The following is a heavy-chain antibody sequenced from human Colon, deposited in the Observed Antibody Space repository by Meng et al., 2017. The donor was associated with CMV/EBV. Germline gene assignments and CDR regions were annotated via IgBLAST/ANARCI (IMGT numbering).Heavy chain of an antibody. V-gene: IGHV1-2*02. CDR3: ASHSSYVWGSHH. Sequence: VQLVQSGVGVRMPGASGKVSCKASGYSFTGYYIHWVRQAPGQGLEWMGWMDPTTGRTDYAQKFQGTVTMTRDTSISTAYLELSRLTSDDTAVYYCASHSSYVWGSHHWGQGTLVTVSS. J-gene: IGHJ1*01. CDR2: MDPTTGRT. CDR1: GYSFTGYY. D-gene: IGHD3-16*01.